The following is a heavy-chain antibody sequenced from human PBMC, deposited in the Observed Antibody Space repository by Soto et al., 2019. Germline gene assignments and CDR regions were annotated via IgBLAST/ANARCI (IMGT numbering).Heavy chain of an antibody. J-gene: IGHJ3*02. Sequence: ASVKVSCKASGGTFSSYAISWVRQAPGQGLEWMGGIIPILGIANYAQKFQGRVTITADKSTSTAYMELSSLRSEDTAVYYCATTFRPMTTVTRNAFDIWGQGTMVTVSS. CDR3: ATTFRPMTTVTRNAFDI. CDR1: GGTFSSYA. V-gene: IGHV1-69*10. D-gene: IGHD4-17*01. CDR2: IIPILGIA.